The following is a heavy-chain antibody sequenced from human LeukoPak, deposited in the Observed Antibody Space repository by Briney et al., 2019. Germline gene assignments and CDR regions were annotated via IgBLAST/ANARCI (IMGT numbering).Heavy chain of an antibody. CDR1: GFTFDDYA. V-gene: IGHV3-9*01. J-gene: IGHJ3*02. D-gene: IGHD6-19*01. CDR3: AKTYSRGWFDAFDI. CDR2: ISWNSGSI. Sequence: PGGSLRLSCAASGFTFDDYAMRWVRQAPGKGLEWVSGISWNSGSIGYADSVKGRFTISRDNAKNSLYLQMNSLRAEDTALYYCAKTYSRGWFDAFDIWGQGTMVTVSS.